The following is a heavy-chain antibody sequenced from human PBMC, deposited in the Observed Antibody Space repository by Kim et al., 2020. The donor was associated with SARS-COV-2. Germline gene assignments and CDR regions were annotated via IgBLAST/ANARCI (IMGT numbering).Heavy chain of an antibody. J-gene: IGHJ6*02. CDR2: IYTSGST. D-gene: IGHD1-26*01. CDR1: GGSISSGSYY. V-gene: IGHV4-61*02. CDR3: ARDTRGYKPGSEIPGRLQYPAKYYYYGMDV. Sequence: SETLSLTCTVSGGSISSGSYYWSWIRQPAGKGLEWIGRIYTSGSTNYNPSLKSRVTISVDTSKNQFSLKLSSVTAADTAVYYCARDTRGYKPGSEIPGRLQYPAKYYYYGMDVWGQGTTVTVSS.